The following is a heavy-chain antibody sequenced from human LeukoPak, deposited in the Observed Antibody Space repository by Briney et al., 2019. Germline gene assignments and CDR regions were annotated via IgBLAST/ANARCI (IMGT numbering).Heavy chain of an antibody. J-gene: IGHJ4*02. CDR2: IIPIFGTA. CDR1: GRTFSSYA. V-gene: IGHV1-69*01. CDR3: ASGLKYDFWSGNKFDY. Sequence: SVKVSCKASGRTFSSYAISWVRQAPGQGLEWMGGIIPIFGTANYAQKFQGRVTITADESTSTAYMELSSLRSEDTAVYYCASGLKYDFWSGNKFDYWGQGTLVTVSS. D-gene: IGHD3-3*01.